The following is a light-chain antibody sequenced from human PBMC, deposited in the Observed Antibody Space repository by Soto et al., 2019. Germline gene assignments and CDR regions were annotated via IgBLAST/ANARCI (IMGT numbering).Light chain of an antibody. CDR1: QSLSNW. Sequence: DIQMTQSPSALSASVGDRVTITCRASQSLSNWLAWYQHKPGKAPKLLINAASNLRSGVPSRFSGSGSGTDSTLTIDGLQPEDFAVYYCQQSYITPPINFGQGTRLEIK. V-gene: IGKV1-39*01. CDR3: QQSYITPPIN. CDR2: AAS. J-gene: IGKJ5*01.